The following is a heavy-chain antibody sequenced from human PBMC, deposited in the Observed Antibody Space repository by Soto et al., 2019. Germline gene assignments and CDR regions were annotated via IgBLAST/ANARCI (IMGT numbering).Heavy chain of an antibody. V-gene: IGHV1-69*02. D-gene: IGHD3-10*01. CDR3: ARVKAGSGSYMPFDY. J-gene: IGHJ4*02. CDR1: GGTFSSYT. CDR2: IIPILGIA. Sequence: SVKVSCKASGGTFSSYTISWVRQAPGQGLEWMGRIIPILGIANYAQKFQGRVTITADKSTSTAYMELSSLRSEDTAVYYCARVKAGSGSYMPFDYWGQGTLVTVSS.